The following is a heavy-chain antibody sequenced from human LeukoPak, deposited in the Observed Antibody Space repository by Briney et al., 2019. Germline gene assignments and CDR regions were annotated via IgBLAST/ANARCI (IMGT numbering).Heavy chain of an antibody. V-gene: IGHV4-59*01. CDR1: GGSISSYY. J-gene: IGHJ4*02. Sequence: SETLSLTCTVSGGSISSYYWSWIRQPPGMGLEWIGYIYYSGSTNYNPSLKSRVTISVDTSKNQFSLKLSSVTAADTAVYYCARVYSGSYHYWGQGTLVTVSS. CDR3: ARVYSGSYHY. CDR2: IYYSGST. D-gene: IGHD1-26*01.